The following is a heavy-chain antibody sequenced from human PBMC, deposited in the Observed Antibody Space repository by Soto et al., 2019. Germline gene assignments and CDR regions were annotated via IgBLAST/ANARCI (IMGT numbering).Heavy chain of an antibody. CDR3: ARHSGSSLPDDY. J-gene: IGHJ4*02. CDR1: GYIFASYW. D-gene: IGHD1-26*01. Sequence: GESLKISCQGSGYIFASYWITWVRQLPGKGLEWVGKIDPSDSYTYYSPSFQGHVTISADKSLSTAYLHWSSLRASDTAMYYCARHSGSSLPDDYWGQGSRVTVSS. CDR2: IDPSDSYT. V-gene: IGHV5-10-1*01.